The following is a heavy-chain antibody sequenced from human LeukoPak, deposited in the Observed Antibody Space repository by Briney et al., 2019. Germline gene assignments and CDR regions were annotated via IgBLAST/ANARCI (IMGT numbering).Heavy chain of an antibody. CDR2: ISGSGGST. V-gene: IGHV3-23*01. D-gene: IGHD3-22*01. CDR3: ANSGDSSGYSHFDY. CDR1: GFTFSSYA. Sequence: GGSLRLSCAASGFTFSSYAMSWVRQAPEKGLEWVSAISGSGGSTYYADSVKGRFTISRDNSKNTLYLQMNSLRAEDTAVYYCANSGDSSGYSHFDYWGQGTLVTVSS. J-gene: IGHJ4*02.